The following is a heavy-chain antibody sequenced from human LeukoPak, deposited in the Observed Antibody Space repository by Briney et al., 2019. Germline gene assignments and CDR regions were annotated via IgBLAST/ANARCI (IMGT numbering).Heavy chain of an antibody. Sequence: PGASLRLSCAASGFTFSSYAMSWVRQAPGKGLEWVSAISGSGGSTYYADSVKGRFTISRDNSKNKLYLQMNSLRAEDTAVYYCAKDWYYDLSHQVDHWGQGTLVTVSS. CDR3: AKDWYYDLSHQVDH. CDR1: GFTFSSYA. V-gene: IGHV3-23*01. D-gene: IGHD3-3*01. J-gene: IGHJ4*02. CDR2: ISGSGGST.